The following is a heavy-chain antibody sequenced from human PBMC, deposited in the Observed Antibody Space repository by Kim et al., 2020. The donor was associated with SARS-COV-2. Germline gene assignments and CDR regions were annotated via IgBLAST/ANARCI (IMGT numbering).Heavy chain of an antibody. V-gene: IGHV6-1*01. J-gene: IGHJ5*02. CDR3: ARTEFEAEVRWFDP. CDR1: GDSVSRKTAA. CDR2: TYYRSRWYN. D-gene: IGHD3-10*01. Sequence: SQTLSLTCAISGDSVSRKTAASDWIRQSPSRGLEWLGRTYYRSRWYNDYAGSVKSRIPINADTSKNQFFLQLNSVTPEDTAVYYCARTEFEAEVRWFDPWGQGTLVTVSS.